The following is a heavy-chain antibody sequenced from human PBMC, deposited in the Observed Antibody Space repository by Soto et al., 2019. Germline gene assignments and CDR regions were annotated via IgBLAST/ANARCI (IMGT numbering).Heavy chain of an antibody. J-gene: IGHJ4*02. Sequence: LQLQESGSGLVKPSQTLSLTCAVSVGSLSAVGYSWSWLRQPPGKGLEWIGYIYHSGSTYYNPSLKSRVTISVDRSKNQFSLKLSSVTAADTAVYYCAGGIAARPLGYWGQGTLVTVSS. CDR3: AGGIAARPLGY. D-gene: IGHD6-6*01. V-gene: IGHV4-30-2*01. CDR1: VGSLSAVGYS. CDR2: IYHSGST.